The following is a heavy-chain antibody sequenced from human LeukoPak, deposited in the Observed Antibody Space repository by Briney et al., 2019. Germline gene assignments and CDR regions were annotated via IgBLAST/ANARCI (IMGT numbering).Heavy chain of an antibody. J-gene: IGHJ3*02. CDR1: GGTYRSYA. CDR3: AREILNYHGSGSNTRNAFDI. D-gene: IGHD3-10*01. V-gene: IGHV1-69*04. Sequence: GASVKVSCKASGGTYRSYAIRWVRQAPGQGLECMGRIIPILGIANYAQKFQDRVTITADKFTRTAYMELSSLRCRDTAVYYWAREILNYHGSGSNTRNAFDIWGQGTMVTVSS. CDR2: IIPILGIA.